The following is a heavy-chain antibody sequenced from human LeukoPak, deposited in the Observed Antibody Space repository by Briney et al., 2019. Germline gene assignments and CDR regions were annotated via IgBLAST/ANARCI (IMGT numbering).Heavy chain of an antibody. V-gene: IGHV4-34*01. CDR3: ARMRQQPYYYYHYMDV. CDR2: INHSGST. D-gene: IGHD6-13*01. Sequence: PSETLSLTCAVYGGSFSGYYWSWIRQPPGKGQEWIGEINHSGSTNYNPSLKSRVTISVDTSKNQFSLNLSSVTAADTAVYYCARMRQQPYYYYHYMDVWGKGTTVTVSS. J-gene: IGHJ6*03. CDR1: GGSFSGYY.